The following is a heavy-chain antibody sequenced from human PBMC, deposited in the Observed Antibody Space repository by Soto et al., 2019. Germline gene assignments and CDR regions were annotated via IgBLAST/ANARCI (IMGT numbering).Heavy chain of an antibody. Sequence: SETLSLTCAVSGYSISSGYYWGWIRQPPGKGLEWIGSIYHSGSTYYNPSLKSRVTISVDTSKNQFSLKLSSVTAADTAVYYCARDPGRHIVLMGYAIGYFDYWGQGTLVTVSS. CDR3: ARDPGRHIVLMGYAIGYFDY. D-gene: IGHD2-8*01. CDR2: IYHSGST. CDR1: GYSISSGYY. J-gene: IGHJ4*02. V-gene: IGHV4-38-2*02.